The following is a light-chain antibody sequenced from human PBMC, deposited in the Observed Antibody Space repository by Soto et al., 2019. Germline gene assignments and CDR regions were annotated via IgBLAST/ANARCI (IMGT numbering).Light chain of an antibody. Sequence: EVVMRQSPATLSVSPGEGATLFCRAIQSLSASYLAWYQQKPGQAPRLLVYGASSRSTGIPDRFSGSGSGTDFTLTISSLEPEDVAVDYCQQRSNWPSITFGQGTRLEIK. V-gene: IGKV3D-20*02. CDR3: QQRSNWPSIT. CDR2: GAS. J-gene: IGKJ5*01. CDR1: QSLSASY.